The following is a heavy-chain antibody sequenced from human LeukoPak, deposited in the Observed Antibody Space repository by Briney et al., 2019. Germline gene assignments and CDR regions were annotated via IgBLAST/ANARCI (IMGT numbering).Heavy chain of an antibody. CDR3: ARDPDGSGKDY. Sequence: GGSLRLSCAASGFTFSSCEMNWVRQAPGKGLEWVSYISSSGSTIYYADSVKGRFTISRDNAKNSLYLQMNSLRAEDTAVYYCARDPDGSGKDYWGQGTLVTVSS. CDR2: ISSSGSTI. V-gene: IGHV3-48*03. J-gene: IGHJ4*02. D-gene: IGHD3-10*01. CDR1: GFTFSSCE.